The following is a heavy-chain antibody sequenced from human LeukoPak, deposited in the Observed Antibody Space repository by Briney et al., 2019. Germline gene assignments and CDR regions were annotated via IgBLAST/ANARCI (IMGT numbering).Heavy chain of an antibody. CDR3: ARHDGSGTGYYYYYYMDV. J-gene: IGHJ6*03. D-gene: IGHD3-10*01. V-gene: IGHV4-38-2*01. CDR1: GYSISGGYY. CDR2: ICHSGST. Sequence: PSETLSLTCAVSGYSISGGYYWGWIRQPPGKGLEWSGSICHSGSTYYNPSLKSRVTISVDTSKNQFSLKLNSVTAADTAVYYCARHDGSGTGYYYYYYMDVWGKGTTVTVSS.